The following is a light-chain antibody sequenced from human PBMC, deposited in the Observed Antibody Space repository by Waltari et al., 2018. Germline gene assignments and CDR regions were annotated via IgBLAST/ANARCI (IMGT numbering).Light chain of an antibody. CDR2: RDD. CDR1: NSNIRAGYD. CDR3: QSFDSGLSAVL. J-gene: IGLJ2*01. V-gene: IGLV1-40*01. Sequence: QSVLTQPPSVSGAPGQRVTISCTGSNSNIRAGYDVPWYQQLPGSAPKLLIYRDDNRPSGVPGRFSGSKSGTSASLSVTGLRAEDEADYFCQSFDSGLSAVLFGGGTKLTVL.